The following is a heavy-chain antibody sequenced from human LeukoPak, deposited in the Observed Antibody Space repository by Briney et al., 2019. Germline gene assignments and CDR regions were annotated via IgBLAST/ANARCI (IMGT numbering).Heavy chain of an antibody. CDR1: GGSISSSSYY. V-gene: IGHV4-39*07. D-gene: IGHD3-22*01. J-gene: IGHJ4*02. CDR3: ARRANYYDPNHYYFNY. Sequence: PSETLSLTCTVSGGSISSSSYYWGWIRQPPGKGLEWIGSIYYSGSTYYNPSLKSRVTISVDTSKNQFSLKLSSVTAADTAVYYCARRANYYDPNHYYFNYWGQGTLVTVSS. CDR2: IYYSGST.